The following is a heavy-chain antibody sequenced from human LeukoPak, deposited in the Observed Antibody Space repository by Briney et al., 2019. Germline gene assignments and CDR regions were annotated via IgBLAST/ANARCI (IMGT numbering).Heavy chain of an antibody. Sequence: PSETLSLTCTVSGGSISSYYWSWIRQPPGKGLERIGYIYYSGSTNYNPSLKSRVTISVDTSKNQFSLKLSSVTAADTAVYYCAREGLGYCSSTSCHPYAFDIWGQGTMVTVSS. J-gene: IGHJ3*02. CDR3: AREGLGYCSSTSCHPYAFDI. D-gene: IGHD2-2*01. CDR2: IYYSGST. CDR1: GGSISSYY. V-gene: IGHV4-59*01.